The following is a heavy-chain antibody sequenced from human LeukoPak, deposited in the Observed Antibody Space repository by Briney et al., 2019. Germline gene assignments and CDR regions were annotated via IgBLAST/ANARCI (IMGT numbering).Heavy chain of an antibody. CDR2: IKQDGREE. V-gene: IGHV3-7*05. CDR1: GFTVSRYW. CDR3: ASFIGGSYSHFDY. J-gene: IGHJ4*02. D-gene: IGHD1-26*01. Sequence: GGSLRLSCAASGFTVSRYWMSWVRQAPGKGLEWVANIKQDGREEYYVDSVRGRFTISRDNAENSLYLQMSRLRAEDTAVYYCASFIGGSYSHFDYWGQGTLVTVSS.